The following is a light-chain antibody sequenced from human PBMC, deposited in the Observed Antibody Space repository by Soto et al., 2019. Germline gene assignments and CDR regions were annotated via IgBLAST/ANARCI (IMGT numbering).Light chain of an antibody. J-gene: IGKJ1*01. Sequence: EAVLTQPQGTLPLSPVASVKILCFASQSVNSSYLAWYQHKPGQAPRLLIYGASTRATGIPDRFSGSGSGTDFTLTIARLEPGDFAVYYCQQYGNSPQTFGQGTKVDIK. CDR1: QSVNSSY. V-gene: IGKV3-20*01. CDR3: QQYGNSPQT. CDR2: GAS.